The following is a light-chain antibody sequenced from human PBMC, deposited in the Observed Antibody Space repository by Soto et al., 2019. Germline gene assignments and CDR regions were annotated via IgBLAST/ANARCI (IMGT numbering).Light chain of an antibody. Sequence: IVLTHSPATLSLSPGERATLSCRASQSVSSYLAWYQQKPGQAPRLLIYDASNRATGIPARFSGSGSGTDFTLTISSLEPEYFTVYYCQKRSNWPPTFGPGT. V-gene: IGKV3-11*01. J-gene: IGKJ3*01. CDR1: QSVSSY. CDR3: QKRSNWPPT. CDR2: DAS.